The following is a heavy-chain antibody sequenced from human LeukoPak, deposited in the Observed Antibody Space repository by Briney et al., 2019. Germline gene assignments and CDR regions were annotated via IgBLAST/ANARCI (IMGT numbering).Heavy chain of an antibody. CDR2: IYYSGST. Sequence: KPSQTLSLTCTVSGGSISSGDYYWTWIRQPPGKGLELIGYIYYSGSTYYNPSLKSRVIISVDTSKNQFSLKLSSVTAADTAVYYCAREKSESYCENFDYWGQGTLVTVSS. CDR1: GGSISSGDYY. D-gene: IGHD2-21*01. CDR3: AREKSESYCENFDY. J-gene: IGHJ4*02. V-gene: IGHV4-30-4*01.